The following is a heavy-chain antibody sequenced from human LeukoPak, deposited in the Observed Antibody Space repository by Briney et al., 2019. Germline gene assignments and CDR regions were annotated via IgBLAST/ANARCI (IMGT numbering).Heavy chain of an antibody. V-gene: IGHV5-51*01. CDR3: ARQPSHFMDV. Sequence: GESLKISCKASGYSITSYWIGWVRQMPGKGLEWMGIIYPHDSDTRYSPSFQGQVTISADKSISTAYLQWSSLKASDTARYYCARQPSHFMDVWGQGTTVTVSS. CDR2: IYPHDSDT. J-gene: IGHJ6*02. CDR1: GYSITSYW.